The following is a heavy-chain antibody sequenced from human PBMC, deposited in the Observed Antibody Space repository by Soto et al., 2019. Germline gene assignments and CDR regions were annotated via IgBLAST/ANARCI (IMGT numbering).Heavy chain of an antibody. CDR1: GFPLSNAW. CDR3: ARDLSDYVWGSYRPYYFDY. CDR2: ISSSSSTI. Sequence: GGALRRSCAASGFPLSNAWMNLVRQAPGKGLEWVSYISSSSSTIYYADSVKGRFTISRDNAKNSLYLQMDSLRDEDTAVYYCARDLSDYVWGSYRPYYFDYWGQGTLVTVSS. D-gene: IGHD3-16*02. J-gene: IGHJ4*02. V-gene: IGHV3-48*02.